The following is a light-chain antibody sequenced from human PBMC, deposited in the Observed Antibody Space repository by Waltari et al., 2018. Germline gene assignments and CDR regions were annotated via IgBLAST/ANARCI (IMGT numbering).Light chain of an antibody. J-gene: IGKJ1*01. CDR1: QTVGSSS. Sequence: EIVLTQSPGTASLPPGERVTLPCRASQTVGSSSLAWYQQKPGQAPRLVIYRASRRATGFPDRFSGSGSGTEFSLTISRLEPEDFAVYYCQQHGTLPATFGQGTKVEIK. CDR3: QQHGTLPAT. V-gene: IGKV3-20*01. CDR2: RAS.